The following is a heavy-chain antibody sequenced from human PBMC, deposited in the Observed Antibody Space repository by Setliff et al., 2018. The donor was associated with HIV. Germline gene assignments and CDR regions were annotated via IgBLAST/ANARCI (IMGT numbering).Heavy chain of an antibody. D-gene: IGHD2-21*02. J-gene: IGHJ6*03. CDR3: ARVRETSGGYWGNFYYYMDV. Sequence: KSGGSLRLSCAASGFTFSTYSMNWVRQAPGKGLEWVSAISDSGGGTYYADSVKGRFTVSRDNAKNSLYLQMNSLRAEDTAVYFCARVRETSGGYWGNFYYYMDVWGKGTTVTVSS. CDR1: GFTFSTYS. V-gene: IGHV3-21*04. CDR2: ISDSGGGT.